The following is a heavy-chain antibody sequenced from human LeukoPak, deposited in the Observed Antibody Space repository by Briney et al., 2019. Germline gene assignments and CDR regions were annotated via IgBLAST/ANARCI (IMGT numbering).Heavy chain of an antibody. CDR2: ISGSGGST. CDR1: GFTFSIYA. CDR3: ASYYYYDSSGYYGLRDY. D-gene: IGHD3-22*01. Sequence: GGSLRLSCAASGFTFSIYAMSWVRQAPGKGLEWVSAISGSGGSTYYADSVKGRFSISRDNSKNTLYLQMNSLRAEDTAVYYCASYYYYDSSGYYGLRDYWGQGTLVPVSS. V-gene: IGHV3-23*01. J-gene: IGHJ4*02.